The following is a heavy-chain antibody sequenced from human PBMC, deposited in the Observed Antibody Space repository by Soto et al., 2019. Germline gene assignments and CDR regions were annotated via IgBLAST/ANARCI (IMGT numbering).Heavy chain of an antibody. D-gene: IGHD5-18*01. J-gene: IGHJ6*02. Sequence: GGSLRLSCAVSGFTFTSYAMTWVRQAPGKGLEWVSAISGSGGSEFYADSVKGRFTISRDNSKNTLYLQMKSLRAEDTALYYCAKGDTTMITDYYAMDVWGQGTTVTVS. CDR2: ISGSGGSE. CDR1: GFTFTSYA. V-gene: IGHV3-23*01. CDR3: AKGDTTMITDYYAMDV.